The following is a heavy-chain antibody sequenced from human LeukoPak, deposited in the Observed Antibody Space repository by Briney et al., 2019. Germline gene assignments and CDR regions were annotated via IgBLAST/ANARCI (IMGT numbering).Heavy chain of an antibody. CDR3: ARNRFAMDA. J-gene: IGHJ6*02. Sequence: GGSLRLSCAASGFTFSSSWITWVRQVPGIGLEWVANIKQDGGEKYYVDSVKGRFTISRDNAKNSLYLQMNNLRAEDTAVYYCARNRFAMDAWGQGTTVTVSS. CDR1: GFTFSSSW. CDR2: IKQDGGEK. V-gene: IGHV3-7*04.